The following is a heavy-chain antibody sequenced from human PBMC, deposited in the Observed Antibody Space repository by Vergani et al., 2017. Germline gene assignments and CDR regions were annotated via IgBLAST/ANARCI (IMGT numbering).Heavy chain of an antibody. D-gene: IGHD1-26*01. CDR1: GYTFTGYY. CDR2: IKPNSGGT. CDR3: ARWWELKGGTVGFDP. Sequence: QVQLVQSGAEVKKPGASVKVSCKASGYTFTGYYMHWVRQAPGQGLEWMGRIKPNSGGTNYAQKFQGRVTMTRDTSISTAYMELSRLRSDDTAVYYCARWWELKGGTVGFDPWGQGTLVTVSS. J-gene: IGHJ5*02. V-gene: IGHV1-2*06.